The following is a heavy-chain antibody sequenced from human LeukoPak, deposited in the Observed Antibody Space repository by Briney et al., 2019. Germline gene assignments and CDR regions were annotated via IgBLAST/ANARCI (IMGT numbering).Heavy chain of an antibody. Sequence: GGSLRLSCAASGFTFSSYAMHWVRQAPGKGLEYVSAISTNGDSTYYADSVKGRFTISRDNSKNTLFLQMGSLRADDMAVYYCARWGSTSCYDYWGQGTLVTVSS. D-gene: IGHD2-2*01. CDR1: GFTFSSYA. V-gene: IGHV3-64*02. CDR2: ISTNGDST. J-gene: IGHJ4*02. CDR3: ARWGSTSCYDY.